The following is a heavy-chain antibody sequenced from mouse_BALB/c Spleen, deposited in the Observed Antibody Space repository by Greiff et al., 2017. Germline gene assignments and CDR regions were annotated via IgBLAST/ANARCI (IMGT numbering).Heavy chain of an antibody. CDR3: ARAYDYSFAD. J-gene: IGHJ3*01. Sequence: EVQGVESGGGLVQPGGSLKLSCAASGFTFSSYGMSWVRQTPDKRLELVATINSNGGSTYYPDSVKGRFTISRDNAKNTLYLQMSSLKSEDTAMYYCARAYDYSFADWGQGTLVTVSA. CDR2: INSNGGST. D-gene: IGHD2-4*01. CDR1: GFTFSSYG. V-gene: IGHV5-6-3*01.